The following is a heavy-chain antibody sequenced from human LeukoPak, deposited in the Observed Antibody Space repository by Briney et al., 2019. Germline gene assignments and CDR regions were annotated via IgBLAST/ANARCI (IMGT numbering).Heavy chain of an antibody. CDR1: GFTSSSYW. Sequence: SGGSLRLSCAASGFTSSSYWMSWVRQAPGKGLEWVANIKQDGSEKYYVDSVMGRFTISRDNAKNSLYLQMNSLRAEDTAVYYCARDRGSSGWYEFDSWGQGTLVTVSS. D-gene: IGHD6-19*01. CDR2: IKQDGSEK. V-gene: IGHV3-7*01. CDR3: ARDRGSSGWYEFDS. J-gene: IGHJ4*02.